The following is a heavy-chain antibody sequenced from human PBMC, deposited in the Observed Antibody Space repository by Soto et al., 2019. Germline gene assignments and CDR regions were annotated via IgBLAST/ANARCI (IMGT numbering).Heavy chain of an antibody. CDR3: AKGGMAVAGTFVDY. J-gene: IGHJ4*02. D-gene: IGHD6-19*01. CDR1: GFTFSNYA. CDR2: ISGSGGST. Sequence: GGSLRLSCAASGFTFSNYAMSWVRQAPGKGLEWVSAISGSGGSTYYADSVKGRFTISRDNSKNTLYPQMNSLRAEDTAVYYCAKGGMAVAGTFVDYWGQGTLVTVSS. V-gene: IGHV3-23*01.